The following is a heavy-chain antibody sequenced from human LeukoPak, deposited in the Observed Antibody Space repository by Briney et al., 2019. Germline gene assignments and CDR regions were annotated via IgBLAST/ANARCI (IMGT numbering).Heavy chain of an antibody. V-gene: IGHV3-48*03. D-gene: IGHD1-14*01. CDR1: GFTFSSYE. J-gene: IGHJ4*02. CDR3: ATRTRGAAHD. CDR2: ISSSGSTI. Sequence: GSLRLSCAASGFTFSSYEMNWVRQAPGKGLEWVSYISSSGSTIYYADSVKGRFTISRDNAKNSRYLQMNSLRAEDTAVYYCATRTRGAAHDWGQRTLVTVSS.